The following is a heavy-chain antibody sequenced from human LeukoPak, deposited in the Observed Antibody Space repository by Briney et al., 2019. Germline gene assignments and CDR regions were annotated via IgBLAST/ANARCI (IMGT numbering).Heavy chain of an antibody. V-gene: IGHV4-59*01. CDR1: GGSISIYY. CDR2: IYNSGST. CDR3: ARDRELGY. Sequence: KPSETLSLTCTVSGGSISIYYWSWIRQPPGKGLEWIGYIYNSGSTNYSPSLKSRVTISVDTSKNQFSLKLNSVTAADTVVYYCARDRELGYWGQGALVTVSS. D-gene: IGHD3-10*01. J-gene: IGHJ4*02.